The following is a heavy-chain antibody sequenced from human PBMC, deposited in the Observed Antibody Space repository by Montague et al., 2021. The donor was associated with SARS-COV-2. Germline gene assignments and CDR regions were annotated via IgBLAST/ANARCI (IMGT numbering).Heavy chain of an antibody. CDR2: INHSGST. CDR1: GGSFSVYY. CDR3: ARMRFFDWPPHYYMDV. Sequence: SETLSLTYAVYGGSFSVYYWSWIRQPPGKGLEWIGEINHSGSTNYNPSLKSRVTISVDTSKNQVSLKLSSVTAADTAVYYCARMRFFDWPPHYYMDVWGKGTTVTVSS. J-gene: IGHJ6*03. D-gene: IGHD3-9*01. V-gene: IGHV4-34*01.